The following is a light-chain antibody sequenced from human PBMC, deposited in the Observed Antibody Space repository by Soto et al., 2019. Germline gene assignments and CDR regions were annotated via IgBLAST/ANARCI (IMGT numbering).Light chain of an antibody. V-gene: IGLV2-8*01. Sequence: QSALTQPPSASGSPGQSVTISCAGTSSDVGGYNYVSWYQQYPGKVPKLMIYEVSERPSGVPDRFSGSKSGNTAFLTVSGLQAEDEADYDCLSYADTAYAFGTGTKLTVL. CDR3: LSYADTAYA. CDR2: EVS. CDR1: SSDVGGYNY. J-gene: IGLJ1*01.